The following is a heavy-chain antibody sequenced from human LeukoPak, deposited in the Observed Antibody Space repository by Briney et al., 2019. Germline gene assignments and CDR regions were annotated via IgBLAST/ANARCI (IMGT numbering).Heavy chain of an antibody. D-gene: IGHD1-26*01. V-gene: IGHV4-39*07. CDR1: GGSISSSSYY. Sequence: SETLSLTCTVSGGSISSSSYYWGWIRQPPGKGLEWIGSIYYSGSTYYNPSLKSRVTISVDTSKNQFSLKLSSVTAADTAVYYCARDQRAAIVGATYFDYWGQGTLVTVSS. J-gene: IGHJ4*02. CDR2: IYYSGST. CDR3: ARDQRAAIVGATYFDY.